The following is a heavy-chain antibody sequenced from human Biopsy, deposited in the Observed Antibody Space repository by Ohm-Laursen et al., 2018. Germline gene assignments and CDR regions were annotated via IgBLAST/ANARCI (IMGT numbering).Heavy chain of an antibody. CDR3: ARDTRWSPHHMDV. Sequence: PSQTLSLTCTVSGDSVTKYYWSWIRQPPGKGLEWIGHIYYSVMTNYNPSLQSRVSISVDTSRNQVSLTLSSVTAADTAVYYCARDTRWSPHHMDVWGQGTTVTVSS. CDR1: GDSVTKYY. D-gene: IGHD4-23*01. V-gene: IGHV4-59*02. J-gene: IGHJ6*02. CDR2: IYYSVMT.